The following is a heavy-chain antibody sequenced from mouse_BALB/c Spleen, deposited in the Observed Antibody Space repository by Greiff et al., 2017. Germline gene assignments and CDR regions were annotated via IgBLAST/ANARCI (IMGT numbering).Heavy chain of an antibody. V-gene: IGHV10-1*02. J-gene: IGHJ2*01. CDR3: VRQIYYGSSPYFDY. CDR1: GFTFNTYA. CDR2: IRSKSNNYAT. Sequence: DVMLVESGGGLVQPKGSLKLSCAASGFTFNTYAMNWVRQAPGKGLEWVARIRSKSNNYATYYADSVKDRFTISRDDSQSMLYLQMNNLKTEDTAMYYCVRQIYYGSSPYFDYWGQGTTLTVSS. D-gene: IGHD1-1*01.